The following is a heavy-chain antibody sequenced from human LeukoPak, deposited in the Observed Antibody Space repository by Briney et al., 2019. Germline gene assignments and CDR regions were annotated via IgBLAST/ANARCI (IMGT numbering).Heavy chain of an antibody. V-gene: IGHV1-8*01. J-gene: IGHJ4*02. D-gene: IGHD3-22*01. CDR3: ARGALYYYDSSGLFDY. CDR1: GYTFTSYD. CDR2: MNPNSGNT. Sequence: ASVKVSCKASGYTFTSYDINWVRQATGQGLEWMGWMNPNSGNTGYAQKLQGRVTMTTDTSTSTAYMELRSLRSDDTAVYYCARGALYYYDSSGLFDYWGQGTLVTVSS.